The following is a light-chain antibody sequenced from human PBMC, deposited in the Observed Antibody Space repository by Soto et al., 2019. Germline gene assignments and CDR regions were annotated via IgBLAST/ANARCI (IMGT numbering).Light chain of an antibody. CDR2: EVS. J-gene: IGLJ3*02. V-gene: IGLV2-8*01. CDR3: SSYTSSGTPV. Sequence: QSALTQPPSASGSPGQSVTISCTGTSSDVGAFNYVSWYQQHPVKAPKLMIYEVSKRPSGVPDRFSGSKSGNTASLTVSGLQAEDEADYYCSSYTSSGTPVFGGGTKLTVL. CDR1: SSDVGAFNY.